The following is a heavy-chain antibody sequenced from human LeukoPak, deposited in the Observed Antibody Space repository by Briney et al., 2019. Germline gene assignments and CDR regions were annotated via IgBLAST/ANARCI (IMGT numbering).Heavy chain of an antibody. V-gene: IGHV3-30*02. D-gene: IGHD3-10*01. J-gene: IGHJ3*02. CDR1: GFTFSSYG. Sequence: GGSLRLSCAASGFTFSSYGMHWVRQAPGKGLEWVAFIRYDGSNKYYADSVKGRFTISRDNSKNTLYLQMNSLRAEDTAVYYCAKGGLWFGENGAFDIWGQGTMVIVSS. CDR3: AKGGLWFGENGAFDI. CDR2: IRYDGSNK.